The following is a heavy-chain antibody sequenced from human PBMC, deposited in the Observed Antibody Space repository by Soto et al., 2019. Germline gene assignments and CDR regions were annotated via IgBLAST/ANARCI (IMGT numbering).Heavy chain of an antibody. CDR3: ARGQGHGIWGNFRY. Sequence: SETLSLTCTVSGGSISSSSYYWGWIRQPPGKGLEWIGSIYYSGSTYYNPSLKSRVTISVDTSKNQFSLKLSSVAVADTAVYYCARGQGHGIWGNFRYWGQGALVTVSS. D-gene: IGHD3-16*02. J-gene: IGHJ4*02. V-gene: IGHV4-39*01. CDR2: IYYSGST. CDR1: GGSISSSSYY.